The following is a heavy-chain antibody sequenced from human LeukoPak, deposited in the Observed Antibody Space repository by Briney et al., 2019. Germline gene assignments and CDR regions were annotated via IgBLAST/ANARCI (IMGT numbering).Heavy chain of an antibody. J-gene: IGHJ4*02. V-gene: IGHV3-30*03. Sequence: GSLRLSCAASGFTFSSYGMHWVRQAPGKGLEWVAVISYDGSNKYYADSVKGRFTISRDNSKNTLYLQMNSLRAEDTAVYYCARPQNALYFDYWGQGTLVTVSS. CDR2: ISYDGSNK. CDR3: ARPQNALYFDY. D-gene: IGHD2-2*01. CDR1: GFTFSSYG.